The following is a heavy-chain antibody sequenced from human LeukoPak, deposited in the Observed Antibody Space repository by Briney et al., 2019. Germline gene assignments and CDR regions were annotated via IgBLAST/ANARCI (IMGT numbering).Heavy chain of an antibody. V-gene: IGHV1-69*01. CDR3: ARGGLYCSGGSCLRFDP. Sequence: GASVKVSCKASGGTFSSYAISWVRQAPGQGLEWMGGIIPIFGTANYEQKFQGRVTITADESTSTGYMELSSLRSEDTAVYYCARGGLYCSGGSCLRFDPWGQGTLVTVSS. CDR1: GGTFSSYA. CDR2: IIPIFGTA. J-gene: IGHJ5*02. D-gene: IGHD2-15*01.